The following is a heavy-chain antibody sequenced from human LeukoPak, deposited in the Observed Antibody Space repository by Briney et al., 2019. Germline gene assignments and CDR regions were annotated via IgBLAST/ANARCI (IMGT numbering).Heavy chain of an antibody. CDR2: FDPEDGET. D-gene: IGHD1-26*01. V-gene: IGHV1-24*01. CDR1: GYSLTELS. CDR3: ATREWELLGFDY. J-gene: IGHJ4*02. Sequence: GASVKVSCKVSGYSLTELSMHWVRQAPGKGLEWMGGFDPEDGETIYAQKFQGRVTMTEDTSTDTAYMELSSLRSEDTAVYYCATREWELLGFDYWGQGTLVTVSS.